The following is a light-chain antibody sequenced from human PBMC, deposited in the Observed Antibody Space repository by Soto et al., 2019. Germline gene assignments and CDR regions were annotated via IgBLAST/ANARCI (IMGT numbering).Light chain of an antibody. CDR3: QQYGSSPFT. CDR2: DAS. J-gene: IGKJ3*01. Sequence: EIVLTQSPGTLSLSPGERATLSRRASQSVNSNHLAWHQQKHGQPPTLLIYDASTRATGIPDRFRGSGSGTDFTLTISRLEPEDFAVYYCQQYGSSPFTFGPGTKVDIK. V-gene: IGKV3-20*01. CDR1: QSVNSNH.